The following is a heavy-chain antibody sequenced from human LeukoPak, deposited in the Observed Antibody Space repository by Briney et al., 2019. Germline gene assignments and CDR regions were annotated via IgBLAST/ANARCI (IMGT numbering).Heavy chain of an antibody. Sequence: GESLKISCKGSGYSFTNYWIGWVRQMPGKGLEWMGIIYPGDSDTRYSPSFQGQVTISADKSISTAYLQWSSLKASDTAMYSCARPAERKIYAFDIWGQGTMVTVSS. CDR1: GYSFTNYW. V-gene: IGHV5-51*01. CDR3: ARPAERKIYAFDI. CDR2: IYPGDSDT. J-gene: IGHJ3*02. D-gene: IGHD3-3*01.